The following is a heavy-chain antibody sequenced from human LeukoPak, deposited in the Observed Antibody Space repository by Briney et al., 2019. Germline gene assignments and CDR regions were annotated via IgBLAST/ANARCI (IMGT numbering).Heavy chain of an antibody. Sequence: SETLSLTCTVSGGSISSYYWSWIRQPPGKGLEWIGYIYYSGSTNYNPSLKSRVTISVDTSKNQFSLKLSSVTAADTAVYYCARGRYSYGFFDYWGQGTLVTVSS. D-gene: IGHD5-18*01. J-gene: IGHJ4*02. CDR3: ARGRYSYGFFDY. CDR2: IYYSGST. CDR1: GGSISSYY. V-gene: IGHV4-59*01.